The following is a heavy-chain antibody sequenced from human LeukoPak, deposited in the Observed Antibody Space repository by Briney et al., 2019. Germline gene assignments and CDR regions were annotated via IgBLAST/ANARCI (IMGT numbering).Heavy chain of an antibody. CDR3: ARGGPYSSGWFGGFDY. V-gene: IGHV3-53*01. CDR1: GLSVSSNY. Sequence: GGSLRLSCAASGLSVSSNYMSWVRQAPGKGLDWVSVTYNDDSIYYADSVKGRFTISRDNSKNTLYLQMNSLRAEDTAVYYCARGGPYSSGWFGGFDYWGQGTLVTVSS. CDR2: TYNDDSI. J-gene: IGHJ4*02. D-gene: IGHD6-19*01.